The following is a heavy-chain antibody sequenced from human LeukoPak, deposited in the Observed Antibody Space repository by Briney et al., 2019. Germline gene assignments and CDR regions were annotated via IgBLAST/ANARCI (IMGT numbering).Heavy chain of an antibody. J-gene: IGHJ5*02. V-gene: IGHV4-34*01. Sequence: PSETLSLTCAVYGGSFSGYYWSWIRQPPGKGLEWIGEINHSGSTNYNPSLKSRVTVSVDTSKNQFSLKVTSVTAADTAVYYCARTIKSGNYYWFDPWGQGTLVTVSS. D-gene: IGHD1-26*01. CDR2: INHSGST. CDR1: GGSFSGYY. CDR3: ARTIKSGNYYWFDP.